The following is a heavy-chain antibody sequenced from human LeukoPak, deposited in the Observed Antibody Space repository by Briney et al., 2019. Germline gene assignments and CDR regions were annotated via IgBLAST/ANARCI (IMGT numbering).Heavy chain of an antibody. CDR2: IWYDGSNK. V-gene: IGHV3-33*01. Sequence: GGSLRLSCAASGFTFSSYGMHWVRQAPGKGLEWVAVIWYDGSNKYYADSVKGRFTISRDNSKNTLYLQMNSLRAEDTAVYYCARASRGEYCSSTSCYFDYWGQGTLATVSS. CDR1: GFTFSSYG. D-gene: IGHD2-2*01. J-gene: IGHJ4*02. CDR3: ARASRGEYCSSTSCYFDY.